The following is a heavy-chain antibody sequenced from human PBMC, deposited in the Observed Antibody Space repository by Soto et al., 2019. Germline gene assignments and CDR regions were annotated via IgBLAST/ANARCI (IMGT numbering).Heavy chain of an antibody. D-gene: IGHD6-13*01. Sequence: GESLKISCKGSGYSFTSYWIGWVRQLTGKGLEWMGIIYPGDSDTRYSPSLQGQVTISADKSISTAYLQWSSLKASDTAMYYCTVGCSSSWTYFDYWGQGTLVTVSS. CDR1: GYSFTSYW. V-gene: IGHV5-51*01. CDR2: IYPGDSDT. J-gene: IGHJ4*02. CDR3: TVGCSSSWTYFDY.